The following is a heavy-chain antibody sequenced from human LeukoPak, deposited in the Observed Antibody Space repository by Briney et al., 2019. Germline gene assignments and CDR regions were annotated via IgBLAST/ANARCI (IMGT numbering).Heavy chain of an antibody. J-gene: IGHJ5*02. CDR1: GGSISSGSYY. D-gene: IGHD5-24*01. CDR3: ARGGRDGYNNWFDP. CDR2: IYTSGST. Sequence: SETLSLTCTVSGGSISSGSYYWNWIRQPAGKGLEWIGRIYTSGSTNYNPSLKSRVTISVDTSKNQFSLKLSSVTAADTAVYYRARGGRDGYNNWFDPWGQGTLVTVFS. V-gene: IGHV4-61*02.